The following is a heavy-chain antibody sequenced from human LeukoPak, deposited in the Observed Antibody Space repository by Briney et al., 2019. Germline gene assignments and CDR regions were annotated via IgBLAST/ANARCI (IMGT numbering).Heavy chain of an antibody. CDR2: IKEDGSEK. J-gene: IGHJ4*02. D-gene: IGHD3-16*02. CDR1: GFTLSDHW. V-gene: IGHV3-7*03. CDR3: AKDIVEAGLFFDY. Sequence: GGSLRLSCAASGFTLSDHWMSWVRQAPGKGLEWVANIKEDGSEKYYVDSVKGRFTISRDNAKNSLYLQMNSLRAEDTAVYYCAKDIVEAGLFFDYWGQGTLVTVSS.